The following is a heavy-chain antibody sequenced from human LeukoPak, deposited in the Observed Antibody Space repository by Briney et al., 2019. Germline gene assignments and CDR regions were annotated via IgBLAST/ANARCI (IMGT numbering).Heavy chain of an antibody. CDR2: INHSGST. CDR3: ARQFTMVRGVPDY. Sequence: PSETLSLTCAVYGGSFSGYYWSWIRQPPGKGLEWIGAINHSGSTNYNPSLKSRVTISVDTSKNQFSLKLSSVTAADTAVYYCARQFTMVRGVPDYWGQGTLVTVSS. D-gene: IGHD3-10*01. V-gene: IGHV4-34*01. CDR1: GGSFSGYY. J-gene: IGHJ4*02.